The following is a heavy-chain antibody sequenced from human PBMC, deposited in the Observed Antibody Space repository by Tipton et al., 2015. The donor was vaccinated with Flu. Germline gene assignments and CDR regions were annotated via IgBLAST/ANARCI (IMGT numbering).Heavy chain of an antibody. J-gene: IGHJ4*02. D-gene: IGHD2-2*01. CDR3: ARDPSLGMPDYFDY. CDR1: GDSIRNDYF. V-gene: IGHV4-38-2*02. Sequence: TLSLTCAVSGDSIRNDYFWGWIRQPPGKGLEWIATIHRSGSTKYNPSLKSRVTISVDTSKKQFSLQLRSVTAADTAVYYCARDPSLGMPDYFDYWGQGTLVTASS. CDR2: IHRSGST.